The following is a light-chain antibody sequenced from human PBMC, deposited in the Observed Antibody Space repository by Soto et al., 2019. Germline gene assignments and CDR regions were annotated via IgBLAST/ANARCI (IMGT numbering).Light chain of an antibody. CDR1: QGISSW. CDR3: QQAHSFPVT. J-gene: IGKJ5*01. CDR2: AAS. Sequence: DIQMTQSPSSVSAAVGDRVTITCRASQGISSWLAWYQQQPGRAPKLLIYAASTLQRGVPSRFSGSGSGTDFSLTISSLQSEDFATYYCQQAHSFPVTFGQGTRLEI. V-gene: IGKV1-12*01.